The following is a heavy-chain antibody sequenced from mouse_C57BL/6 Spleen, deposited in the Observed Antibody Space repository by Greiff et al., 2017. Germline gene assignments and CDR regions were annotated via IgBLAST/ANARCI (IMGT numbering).Heavy chain of an antibody. J-gene: IGHJ1*03. CDR3: ASVGSSHGDFDV. D-gene: IGHD1-1*01. V-gene: IGHV1-39*01. CDR2: INPNYGTT. CDR1: GYSFTDYN. Sequence: VQLQQSGPELVKPGASVKISCKASGYSFTDYNMNWVKQSNGKSLEWIGVINPNYGTTSYNQKFKGKATLTVDQSSSTAYMQLNSLTSEDSAGYAVASVGSSHGDFDVWGTGTTVTVSS.